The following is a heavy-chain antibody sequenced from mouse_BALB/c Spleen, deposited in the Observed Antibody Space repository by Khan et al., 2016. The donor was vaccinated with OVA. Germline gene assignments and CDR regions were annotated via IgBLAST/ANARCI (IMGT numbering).Heavy chain of an antibody. CDR3: ARGYEFFPY. CDR1: GYSFSLYY. D-gene: IGHD2-12*01. V-gene: IGHV1-26*01. J-gene: IGHJ3*01. CDR2: VNPNNGDA. Sequence: EVKLQESGPDLVKPGASVKISCKASGYSFSLYYMTWVKQSHGKSPEWIGRVNPNNGDATYNQKFKGKAILTVDKSSSTAYMELRSLTSEDSAVFYCARGYEFFPYWGQGTLVTVSA.